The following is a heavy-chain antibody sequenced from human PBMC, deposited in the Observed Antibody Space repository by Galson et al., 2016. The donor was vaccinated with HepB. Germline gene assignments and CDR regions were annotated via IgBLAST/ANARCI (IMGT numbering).Heavy chain of an antibody. D-gene: IGHD3-10*02. CDR1: GFSFSTYD. V-gene: IGHV3-23*01. J-gene: IGHJ4*02. Sequence: SLRLSCAVSGFSFSTYDMSWVRLAPGRGLECVSGISGRGEDTYYADSVKGRFTISRDNTRSTLYLQMSSLRLEDTALYYCARHDVGAIDYWGQGTLVTVSP. CDR3: ARHDVGAIDY. CDR2: ISGRGEDT.